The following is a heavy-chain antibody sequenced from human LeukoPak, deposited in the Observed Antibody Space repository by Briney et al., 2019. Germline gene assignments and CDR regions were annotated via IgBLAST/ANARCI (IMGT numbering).Heavy chain of an antibody. Sequence: PSETLSLTCTVSGGSISSGGYYWSWIRQHPGKGLEWIGYICYSGSTYYNPSLKSRVTISVDTSKNQFSLKLSSVTAADTAVYYCARTKGGSTLDYWGQGTLVTVSS. CDR2: ICYSGST. V-gene: IGHV4-31*03. D-gene: IGHD2-2*01. CDR1: GGSISSGGYY. CDR3: ARTKGGSTLDY. J-gene: IGHJ4*02.